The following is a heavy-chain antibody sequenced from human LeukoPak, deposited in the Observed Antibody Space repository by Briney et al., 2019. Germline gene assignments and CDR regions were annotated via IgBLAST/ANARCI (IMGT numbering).Heavy chain of an antibody. V-gene: IGHV3-23*01. J-gene: IGHJ4*02. CDR1: GFTFSGYA. CDR3: AKVPLWIGDHLQPPYF. Sequence: PGGSLRLSCTASGFTFSGYAMSWVRQAPGKGLDWASGLSGSGSSTYYADSVKGRFTISRDNSKTTIYLQMNSLRSEDTAVYYCAKVPLWIGDHLQPPYFWGQGTLVTVSS. CDR2: LSGSGSST. D-gene: IGHD3-3*01.